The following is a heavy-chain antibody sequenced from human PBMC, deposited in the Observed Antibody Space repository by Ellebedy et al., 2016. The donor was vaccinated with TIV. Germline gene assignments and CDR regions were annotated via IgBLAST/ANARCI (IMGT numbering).Heavy chain of an antibody. J-gene: IGHJ4*02. Sequence: AASVKVSCKASGYTFTGYYMHWVRQAPGQGLEWMGWINPNSGGTNYAQKFQGRVTMTRDTSISTAYMELSRLRSDDTAVYYCARDLDGDDILTGYGDYWGQGTLVTVSS. CDR3: ARDLDGDDILTGYGDY. CDR1: GYTFTGYY. D-gene: IGHD3-9*01. CDR2: INPNSGGT. V-gene: IGHV1-2*02.